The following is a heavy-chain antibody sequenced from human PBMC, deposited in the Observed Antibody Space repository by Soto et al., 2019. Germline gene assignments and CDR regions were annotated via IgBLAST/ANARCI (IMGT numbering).Heavy chain of an antibody. D-gene: IGHD4-17*01. J-gene: IGHJ4*02. V-gene: IGHV4-31*03. CDR2: IYYSGST. Sequence: QVQLQESGPGLVKPSQTLSLTCTVSGGSISSGGYYWSWIRQHPGKGLEWIGYIYYSGSTYYNPSLKSRVTISLDTSKNQFSLKLSSVTAADTAVNYCARGGLRYPTHGGYYFDYWGQGTLVTVSS. CDR1: GGSISSGGYY. CDR3: ARGGLRYPTHGGYYFDY.